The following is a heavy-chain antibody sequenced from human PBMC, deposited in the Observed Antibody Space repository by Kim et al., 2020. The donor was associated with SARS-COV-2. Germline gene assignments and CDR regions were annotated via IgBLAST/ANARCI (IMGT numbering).Heavy chain of an antibody. CDR2: ISGSGGST. CDR1: GFTFSSYA. J-gene: IGHJ6*02. D-gene: IGHD4-4*01. CDR3: ANPHSNYYYYYGMDV. Sequence: GGSLRLSCAASGFTFSSYAMSWVRQAPGKGLEWVSAISGSGGSTYYADSVKGRFTISRDNSKNTLYLQMNSLRAEDTAVYYCANPHSNYYYYYGMDVWGQGTTVTVSS. V-gene: IGHV3-23*01.